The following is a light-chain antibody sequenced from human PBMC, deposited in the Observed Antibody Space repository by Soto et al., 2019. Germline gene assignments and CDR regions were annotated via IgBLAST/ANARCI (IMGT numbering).Light chain of an antibody. V-gene: IGLV2-14*01. CDR2: EVS. CDR1: SDDVGGYNY. J-gene: IGLJ1*01. Sequence: QSVLTQPASVSGAPGQWITISCTGTSDDVGGYNYVSWYQHHPGKAPKLMIHEVSIRPSGVSNRFSGSKSGNTASLTISGLQTEDEADYFCISYRSSGTPFVFGTGTKVTGL. CDR3: ISYRSSGTPFV.